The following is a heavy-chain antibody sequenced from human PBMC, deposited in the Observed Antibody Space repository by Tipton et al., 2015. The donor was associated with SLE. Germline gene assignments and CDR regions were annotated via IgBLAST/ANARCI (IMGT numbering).Heavy chain of an antibody. CDR3: AKEPGDEWFGDLDFDP. J-gene: IGHJ5*02. CDR1: GFTFSSNA. Sequence: QLVQSGGALVQPGGSLRLSCAASGFTFSSNAMSWVRQAPGKGLEWVSGISGSGGSTYYADSVKGRFTISRDNSKNTLYLQMNSLRAEDTAVYYCAKEPGDEWFGDLDFDPRGQGTLVTVSS. D-gene: IGHD3-10*01. V-gene: IGHV3-23*04. CDR2: ISGSGGST.